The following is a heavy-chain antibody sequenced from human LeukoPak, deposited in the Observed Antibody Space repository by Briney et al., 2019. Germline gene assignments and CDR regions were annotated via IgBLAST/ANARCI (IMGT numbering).Heavy chain of an antibody. CDR1: GFKFDDYG. CDR2: ISWNGGNT. Sequence: SGGSLRLSCAASGFKFDDYGMSWVRQAPGKGLEWVSGISWNGGNTGYADSVKGRFTISRDNAKNSLFLQVNSLRADDTAFYYCAREGIYCVNGVCYLDYWGQGTVVTVSS. D-gene: IGHD2-8*01. J-gene: IGHJ4*02. V-gene: IGHV3-20*04. CDR3: AREGIYCVNGVCYLDY.